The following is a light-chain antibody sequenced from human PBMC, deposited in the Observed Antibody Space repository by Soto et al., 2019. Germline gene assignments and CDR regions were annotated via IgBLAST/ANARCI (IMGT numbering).Light chain of an antibody. Sequence: EIVLTQSPATLSVSPGERATLSCRASQSVSSYLAWYQQRPGQAPRLLIYDASNRATGIPARFSCSGSGTDFTLTISSLEPEDSAVYYCQQCSTWPLTFGGGTKGEIK. CDR3: QQCSTWPLT. J-gene: IGKJ4*01. CDR2: DAS. CDR1: QSVSSY. V-gene: IGKV3-11*01.